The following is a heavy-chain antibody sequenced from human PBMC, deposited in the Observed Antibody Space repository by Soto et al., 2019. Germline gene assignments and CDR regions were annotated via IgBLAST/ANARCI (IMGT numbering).Heavy chain of an antibody. Sequence: ASVKVSCKASGYTFTSYYMHWVRQAPGQGLEWMGIINPSGGSTSYAQRFQGRVTMTRDTSTSTVYMELSSLRSEDTAVYYCARGSGGYCSGGSCYPAGYYYYYMDVWGKGTTVTVSS. CDR2: INPSGGST. CDR3: ARGSGGYCSGGSCYPAGYYYYYMDV. V-gene: IGHV1-46*03. CDR1: GYTFTSYY. D-gene: IGHD2-15*01. J-gene: IGHJ6*03.